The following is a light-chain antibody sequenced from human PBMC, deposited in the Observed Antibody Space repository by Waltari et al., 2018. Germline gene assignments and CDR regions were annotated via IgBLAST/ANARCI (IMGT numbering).Light chain of an antibody. CDR3: QQYYTAPLN. J-gene: IGKJ4*01. V-gene: IGKV4-1*01. CDR1: QSVLYSSKHKHY. Sequence: DIVMTQSPDSLAVSLGERATINCKSSQSVLYSSKHKHYLAWYQQKPGQPPKLLIYWASTRESGVPDRFSGSGSGTDFTLTISSLQAEDVAVYYCQQYYTAPLNFGGGTKVEIK. CDR2: WAS.